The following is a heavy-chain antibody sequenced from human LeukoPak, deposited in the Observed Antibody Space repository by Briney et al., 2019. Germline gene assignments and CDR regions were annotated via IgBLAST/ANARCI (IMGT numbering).Heavy chain of an antibody. CDR2: IYHSGST. J-gene: IGHJ1*01. D-gene: IGHD6-6*01. CDR1: GGSVSSGSYY. V-gene: IGHV4-61*01. Sequence: PSETLSLTCTVSGGSVSSGSYYWSWIRQPPGKGLVWIGYIYHSGSTNYNPSLQSRVTISVDTSKNQFSLNLNSVTAADTAVYYCARGGAARLHFQNWGQGTLVTVSS. CDR3: ARGGAARLHFQN.